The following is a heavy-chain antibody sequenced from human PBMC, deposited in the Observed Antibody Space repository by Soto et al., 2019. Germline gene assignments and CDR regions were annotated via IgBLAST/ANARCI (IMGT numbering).Heavy chain of an antibody. Sequence: TLSLTCAVYGGSFGGYYLSWIRQPPGKGLEWIGEINDRGSSNYTPSLKSRVTISVDASKNQFSLKLRSVTAADTAVYYCARKVSYAWDYWGQGALVTVSS. CDR2: INDRGSS. J-gene: IGHJ4*02. V-gene: IGHV4-34*01. CDR1: GGSFGGYY. D-gene: IGHD3-16*01. CDR3: ARKVSYAWDY.